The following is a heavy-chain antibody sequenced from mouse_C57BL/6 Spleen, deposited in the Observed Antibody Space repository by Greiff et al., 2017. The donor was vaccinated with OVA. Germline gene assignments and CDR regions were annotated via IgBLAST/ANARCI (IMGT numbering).Heavy chain of an antibody. CDR3: ARVGNYDYDGWFAY. V-gene: IGHV1-76*01. CDR1: GYTFTDYY. CDR2: IYPGSGNT. D-gene: IGHD2-4*01. Sequence: VKLVESGAELVRPGASVKLSCKASGYTFTDYYINWVKQRPGQGLEWIARIYPGSGNTYYNEKFKGKATLTAEKSSSTAYMQLSSLTSEDSAVYFCARVGNYDYDGWFAYWGQGTLVTVSA. J-gene: IGHJ3*01.